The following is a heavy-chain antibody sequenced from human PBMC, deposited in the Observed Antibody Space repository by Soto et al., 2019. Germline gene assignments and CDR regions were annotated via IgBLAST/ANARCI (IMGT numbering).Heavy chain of an antibody. J-gene: IGHJ3*02. D-gene: IGHD3-9*01. CDR3: ARGPRLRYFDWLLDRGPFDI. CDR1: GYTFTSYY. CDR2: INTSGGST. V-gene: IGHV1-46*03. Sequence: GASVKVSCKASGYTFTSYYMHWVRQAPGQGLEWMGIINTSGGSTSYAQKFQGRVTMTRDTSTSTVYMELSSLRSEDTAVYYCARGPRLRYFDWLLDRGPFDIWGQGPMVTVSS.